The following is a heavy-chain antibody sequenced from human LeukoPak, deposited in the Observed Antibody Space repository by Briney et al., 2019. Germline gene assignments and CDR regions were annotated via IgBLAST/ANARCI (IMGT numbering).Heavy chain of an antibody. CDR3: ARDSASRYSGYDCFDY. J-gene: IGHJ4*02. Sequence: GRSLRLSCAASGFTFSSYGMHWVRQAPGKGLEWVAVISYDGSNKYYADSVKGRFTISRDNSKDTLYLQLNSLRAEDTAVYYCARDSASRYSGYDCFDYWGQGTLVTVSS. CDR1: GFTFSSYG. V-gene: IGHV3-30*03. D-gene: IGHD5-12*01. CDR2: ISYDGSNK.